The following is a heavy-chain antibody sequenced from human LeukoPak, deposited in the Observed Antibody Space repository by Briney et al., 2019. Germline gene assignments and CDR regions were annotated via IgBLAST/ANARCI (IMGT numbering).Heavy chain of an antibody. D-gene: IGHD4-4*01. Sequence: PSETLSLTCTVSGGSISSSSYYWGWIRQPPGKGLEWIGSIYYSGSTYYNPSLKSRVTISVDTSKNQFSLKLSSVTAADTAVYYCARLHDYSNPRSWGQGTLVTVSS. V-gene: IGHV4-39*01. CDR3: ARLHDYSNPRS. CDR1: GGSISSSSYY. CDR2: IYYSGST. J-gene: IGHJ4*02.